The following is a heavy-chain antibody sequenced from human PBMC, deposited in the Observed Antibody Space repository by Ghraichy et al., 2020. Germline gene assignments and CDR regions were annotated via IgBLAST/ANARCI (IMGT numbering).Heavy chain of an antibody. CDR2: ISGSGGST. D-gene: IGHD3-22*01. Sequence: GESLNISCAASGFTFSSYAMSWVRQAPGKGLEWVSAISGSGGSTYYADSVKGRFTISRDNSKNTLYLQMNSLRAEDTAVYYCAKFMIVVVMSEYYFDYWGQGTLVTVSS. CDR3: AKFMIVVVMSEYYFDY. CDR1: GFTFSSYA. V-gene: IGHV3-23*01. J-gene: IGHJ4*02.